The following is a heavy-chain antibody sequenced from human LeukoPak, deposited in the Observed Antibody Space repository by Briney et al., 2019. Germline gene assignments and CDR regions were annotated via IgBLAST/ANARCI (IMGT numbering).Heavy chain of an antibody. V-gene: IGHV1-46*01. J-gene: IGHJ6*03. CDR1: GYTFTSYY. Sequence: ASVKVSCKASGYTFTSYYMHWVRQAPGQGLEWMGIINPSGGSTSYAQKFQGRVTITADESTSTAYMELSSLRSEDTAVYYCARGDFWSGYSSGRNYYYYYMDVWGKGTTVTVSS. CDR2: INPSGGST. CDR3: ARGDFWSGYSSGRNYYYYYMDV. D-gene: IGHD3-3*01.